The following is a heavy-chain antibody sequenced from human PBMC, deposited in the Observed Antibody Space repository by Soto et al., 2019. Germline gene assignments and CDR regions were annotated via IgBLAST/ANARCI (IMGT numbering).Heavy chain of an antibody. CDR1: GFTFSSYG. D-gene: IGHD3-10*01. J-gene: IGHJ6*02. Sequence: PGGSLRLSCAASGFTFSSYGMHWVRQAPGKGLEWVAVIWYDGSNKYYADSVKGRFTISRDNSKNTLYLQMNSLRAEDTAVYYCARGFPVYYYGSGTVYYYYGMDVWGQGTTVTVSS. V-gene: IGHV3-33*01. CDR2: IWYDGSNK. CDR3: ARGFPVYYYGSGTVYYYYGMDV.